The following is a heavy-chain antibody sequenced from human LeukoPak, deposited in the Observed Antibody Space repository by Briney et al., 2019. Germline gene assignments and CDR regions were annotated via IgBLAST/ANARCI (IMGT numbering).Heavy chain of an antibody. V-gene: IGHV1-69*04. J-gene: IGHJ6*02. CDR1: GGTFSSYA. CDR2: IIPILGIA. D-gene: IGHD4-23*01. CDR3: ARVLRDDYGGHYYYYGMDV. Sequence: SVKVSCKASGGTFSSYAISWVRQAPGQGLEWMGRIIPILGIANYAQKFQGRVTITADKSTSTAYMELSSLRSEDTAVYYCARVLRDDYGGHYYYYGMDVWGQGTTVTVSS.